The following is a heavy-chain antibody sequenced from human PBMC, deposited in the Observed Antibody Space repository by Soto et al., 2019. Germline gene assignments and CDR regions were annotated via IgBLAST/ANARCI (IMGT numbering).Heavy chain of an antibody. V-gene: IGHV4-59*01. J-gene: IGHJ5*02. CDR2: IYYSGST. CDR1: GGSISSYY. Sequence: QVQLQESGPGLVKPSETLSLTCTVSGGSISSYYWSWIRQPPGKGLEWIGYIYYSGSTNYNPSLKSRVTISVDTSKNQFSLKLSSVTAADTAVYYCARGYSGILVGWFDPWGQGTLVTVSS. D-gene: IGHD5-12*01. CDR3: ARGYSGILVGWFDP.